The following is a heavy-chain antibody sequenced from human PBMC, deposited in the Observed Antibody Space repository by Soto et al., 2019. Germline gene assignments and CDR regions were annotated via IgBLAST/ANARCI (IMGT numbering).Heavy chain of an antibody. Sequence: APVKVSSKASGYTFASYGISWPRHAPGQGLEWMGWISAYNGNTNYAQKLQGRVTMTTDTSTSTAYMELRSLRSDDTAVYYCARSSSGPPPDAFDIWGQGTMVT. CDR3: ARSSSGPPPDAFDI. J-gene: IGHJ3*02. V-gene: IGHV1-18*01. D-gene: IGHD6-19*01. CDR1: GYTFASYG. CDR2: ISAYNGNT.